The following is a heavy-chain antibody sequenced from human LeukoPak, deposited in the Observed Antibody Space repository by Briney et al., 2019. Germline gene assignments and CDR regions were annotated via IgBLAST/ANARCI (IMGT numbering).Heavy chain of an antibody. CDR2: IIPIFGTA. Sequence: SVKVSCKASVGTFSSYAISWVRQAPGQGLEWMGRIIPIFGTANYAQKFQGRDTITTDESTSTAYMELSSLRSEDTAVYYCTMVRGVTSWRLDYWGQGTLVTVSS. CDR1: VGTFSSYA. D-gene: IGHD3-10*01. J-gene: IGHJ4*02. V-gene: IGHV1-69*05. CDR3: TMVRGVTSWRLDY.